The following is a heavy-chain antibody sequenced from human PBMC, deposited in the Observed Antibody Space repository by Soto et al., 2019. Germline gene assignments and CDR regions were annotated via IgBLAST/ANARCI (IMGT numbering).Heavy chain of an antibody. CDR3: ARARRAQKAVVLGPGGLVPYSNYNGMDF. V-gene: IGHV6-1*01. CDR2: TYYRSRLYP. J-gene: IGHJ6*02. D-gene: IGHD2-8*02. CDR1: GESVASTISS. Sequence: LSLTCAISGESVASTISSWNWIRQSPSRGLEWLGRTYYRSRLYPDYAVSVQGRITFNPDTSKNQFSLQRNSVTPEDTAVYYCARARRAQKAVVLGPGGLVPYSNYNGMDFWGQGTTVTGSS.